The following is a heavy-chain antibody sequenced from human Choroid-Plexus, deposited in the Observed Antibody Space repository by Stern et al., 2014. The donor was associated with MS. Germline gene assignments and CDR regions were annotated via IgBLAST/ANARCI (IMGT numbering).Heavy chain of an antibody. D-gene: IGHD2/OR15-2a*01. V-gene: IGHV3-30*18. CDR2: IPDDGSK. J-gene: IGHJ4*02. Sequence: VQLVESVGGVVQPGRPLRLSCAASGFSFSSFGRHWVGQAPGKGLVWVALIPDDGSKDYAVSVKGRFAISRENSKNTLYLQMNSLRAEATAVYYCAKDRQYLTFFFDFWGQGSLVTVSS. CDR3: AKDRQYLTFFFDF. CDR1: GFSFSSFG.